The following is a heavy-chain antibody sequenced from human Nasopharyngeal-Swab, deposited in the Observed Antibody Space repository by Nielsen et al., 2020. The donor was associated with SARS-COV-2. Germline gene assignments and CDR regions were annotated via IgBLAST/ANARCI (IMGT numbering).Heavy chain of an antibody. V-gene: IGHV3-49*04. CDR1: GFTFGDYA. Sequence: GGSLRLSCTTSGFTFGDYAMSWVRRAPGKGLEWVGFIRSEANGGTAEYAVSVEGRFSISRDDSKSIAYLQMNSLKTEDTAVYYCTGYSTIFYWGQGTLVTVSS. D-gene: IGHD2-2*01. CDR3: TGYSTIFY. J-gene: IGHJ4*02. CDR2: IRSEANGGTA.